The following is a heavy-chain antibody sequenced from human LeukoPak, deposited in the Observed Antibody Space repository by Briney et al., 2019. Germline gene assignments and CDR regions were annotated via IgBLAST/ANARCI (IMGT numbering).Heavy chain of an antibody. CDR1: GFTVSSNY. V-gene: IGHV3-66*01. Sequence: GGSLRLSCAASGFTVSSNYMSWVRQAPGKGLEWVSVIYSGGSTYYADSVKGRFTISRDNSKNTLYLQMNSLRAEDTAVYYCAGPYDYVWGSYPPLGYWGQGTLVTVSS. D-gene: IGHD3-16*02. J-gene: IGHJ4*02. CDR3: AGPYDYVWGSYPPLGY. CDR2: IYSGGST.